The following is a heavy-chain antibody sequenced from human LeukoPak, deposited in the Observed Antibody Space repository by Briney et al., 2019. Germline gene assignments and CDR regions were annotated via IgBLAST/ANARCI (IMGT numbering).Heavy chain of an antibody. CDR1: GFTFDDYA. D-gene: IGHD3-3*01. CDR2: ISWHSGSI. CDR3: AKDGSYDFWSGYYLN. V-gene: IGHV3-9*01. J-gene: IGHJ4*02. Sequence: GGSLRLSCAASGFTFDDYAMHWVRQAPGKGLEWVSGISWHSGSIGYADSVKGRFTISRDNAKNSLYLQMNSLRAEDTALYYCAKDGSYDFWSGYYLNWGQGTLVTVSS.